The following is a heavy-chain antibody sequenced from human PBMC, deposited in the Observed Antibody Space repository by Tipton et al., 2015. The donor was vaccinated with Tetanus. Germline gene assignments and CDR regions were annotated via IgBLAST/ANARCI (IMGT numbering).Heavy chain of an antibody. Sequence: WSWIRQPPGMGLEWIGYIFHTGSTYYKPSLKSRVTISADRSKNQFSLKLSSVTAADTAVYYCARGGIAAAGGGLDYWGQGILVTVSS. V-gene: IGHV4-30-2*01. D-gene: IGHD6-13*01. J-gene: IGHJ4*02. CDR3: ARGGIAAAGGGLDY. CDR2: IFHTGST.